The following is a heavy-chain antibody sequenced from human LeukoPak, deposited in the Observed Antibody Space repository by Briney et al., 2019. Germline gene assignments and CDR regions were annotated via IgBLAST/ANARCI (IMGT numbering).Heavy chain of an antibody. CDR2: IKQDGSEK. Sequence: PGGSLRLSCAASGFTFSSYWMSWVRQAPGKGLEWVANIKQDGSEKYYVDSVKGRFTISRENDKNSLYLQMNSLRAEDTAVYYCARDLSLGYCSGGSCYYFDYWGQGTLVTVSS. D-gene: IGHD2-15*01. V-gene: IGHV3-7*01. CDR1: GFTFSSYW. J-gene: IGHJ4*02. CDR3: ARDLSLGYCSGGSCYYFDY.